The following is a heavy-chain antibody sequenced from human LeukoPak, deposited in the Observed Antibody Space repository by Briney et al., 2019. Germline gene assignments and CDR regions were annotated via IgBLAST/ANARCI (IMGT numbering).Heavy chain of an antibody. CDR3: ARGRIAVAEDWFDP. CDR2: ISSSSSTI. D-gene: IGHD6-19*01. CDR1: GFVFSSYS. J-gene: IGHJ5*02. V-gene: IGHV3-48*01. Sequence: GGSLRLSCAASGFVFSSYSMNWVRQAPGKGLEWVSYISSSSSTIYYADSVKGRFTISRDNAKNSLFLQMNSLRAEDTAVYYCARGRIAVAEDWFDPWGQGTLVTVSS.